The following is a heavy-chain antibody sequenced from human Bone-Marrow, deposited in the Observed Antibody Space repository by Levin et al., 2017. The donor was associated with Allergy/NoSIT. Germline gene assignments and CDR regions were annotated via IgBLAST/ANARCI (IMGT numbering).Heavy chain of an antibody. V-gene: IGHV3-21*01. J-gene: IGHJ3*02. CDR3: ARGIIGDVRVAHKEAFDI. Sequence: GGSLRLSCIVSGFTFSDYSIYWVRQAPGKGLEWISSISSDSSDLYYADSVKGRFTISRDNAKNSLNLQVSSLRAEDTAVYHCARGIIGDVRVAHKEAFDIWGQGTMVSVSS. CDR1: GFTFSDYS. CDR2: ISSDSSDL. D-gene: IGHD2-8*02.